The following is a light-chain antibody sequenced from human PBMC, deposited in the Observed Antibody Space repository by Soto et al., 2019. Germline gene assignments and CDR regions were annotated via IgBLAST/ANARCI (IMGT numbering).Light chain of an antibody. CDR2: GAS. CDR3: QQYGNSPIT. Sequence: EIVLTQSPGTLSLSPGERATLSCRASQSVSSSYLAWYQQKPGQAPRLLIHGASSRATGIPDRISGSGSGTDFTLTISRLEPEDFAVYYCQQYGNSPITFGQGTRLEIK. CDR1: QSVSSSY. V-gene: IGKV3-20*01. J-gene: IGKJ5*01.